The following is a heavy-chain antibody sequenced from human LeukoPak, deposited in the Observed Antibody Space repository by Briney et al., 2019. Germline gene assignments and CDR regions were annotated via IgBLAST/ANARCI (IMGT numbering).Heavy chain of an antibody. CDR2: ISSSSSYI. J-gene: IGHJ6*03. D-gene: IGHD3-10*01. CDR3: ARAPGYGSGGYYYYYYMDV. Sequence: GGSLRLSCAASGFTFSNYNMNWVRQAPGKGLEWVSCISSSSSYIYYADSVKGRSTISRGNTKNSLYPQMNSLRVEDTAVYYCARAPGYGSGGYYYYYYMDVWGKGTTVTISS. CDR1: GFTFSNYN. V-gene: IGHV3-21*01.